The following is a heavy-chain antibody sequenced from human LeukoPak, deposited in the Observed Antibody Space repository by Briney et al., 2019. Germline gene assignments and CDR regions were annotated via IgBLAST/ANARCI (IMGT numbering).Heavy chain of an antibody. CDR3: ARDYDSSGYYYVGDWFDP. Sequence: ASVKVSCKASGYTFTGYYMHWVRQAPGQGLEWMGWINPNSGGTNYAQKFQGRVTMTRDTSISTAYMELSRLRSDDTAVYYCARDYDSSGYYYVGDWFDPWGQGTLVTVSS. D-gene: IGHD3-22*01. J-gene: IGHJ5*02. V-gene: IGHV1-2*02. CDR1: GYTFTGYY. CDR2: INPNSGGT.